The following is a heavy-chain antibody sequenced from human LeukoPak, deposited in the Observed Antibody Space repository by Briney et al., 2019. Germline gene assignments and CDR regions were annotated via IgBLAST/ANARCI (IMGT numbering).Heavy chain of an antibody. CDR1: GYTFTGYY. V-gene: IGHV1-2*02. J-gene: IGHJ6*03. D-gene: IGHD1-1*01. CDR3: ARDKQLDWAHYHYCYMDV. CDR2: IDPNSGGT. Sequence: ASVKVSCKASGYTFTGYYMHWVRQAPGQGLEWMGWIDPNSGGTKYAQKFQGRVTMTRDTSISTVYMELSRLRSDDTAVYYCARDKQLDWAHYHYCYMDVWGKGTTVTISS.